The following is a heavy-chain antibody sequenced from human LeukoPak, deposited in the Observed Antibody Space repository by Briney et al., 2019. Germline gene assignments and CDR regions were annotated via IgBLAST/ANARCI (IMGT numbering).Heavy chain of an antibody. CDR3: AKEEAAAGTGGYYFDY. J-gene: IGHJ4*02. CDR2: ISGSGGST. CDR1: GFTFSSYA. V-gene: IGHV3-23*01. D-gene: IGHD6-13*01. Sequence: GGSLRLSCAASGFTFSSYAMSWVRQAPGKGLEWVSAISGSGGSTYYADSVKGRFTISRDNSKNTLYLQMNSLRAEDTAVYYCAKEEAAAGTGGYYFDYWGQGTLVTVSS.